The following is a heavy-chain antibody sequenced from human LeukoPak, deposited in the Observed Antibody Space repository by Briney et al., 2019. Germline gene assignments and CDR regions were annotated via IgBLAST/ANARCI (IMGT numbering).Heavy chain of an antibody. CDR3: AREPPPPTNWFDP. CDR1: GGSLSSGGYY. Sequence: SETLSLTCTVSGGSLSSGGYYWSWLRQHPGRGLEWIGYIYYSGSTYYNPSLKSRVTISVDTSKNQFSLKLSSVTAADTAVYYCAREPPPPTNWFDPWGQGTLVTVSS. J-gene: IGHJ5*02. CDR2: IYYSGST. V-gene: IGHV4-31*03.